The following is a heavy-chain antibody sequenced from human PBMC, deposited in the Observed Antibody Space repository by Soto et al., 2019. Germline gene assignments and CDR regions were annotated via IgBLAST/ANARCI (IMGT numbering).Heavy chain of an antibody. J-gene: IGHJ6*02. CDR3: ARDGSGYRSRASPMDV. V-gene: IGHV1-69*01. CDR2: IIPIFGTA. CDR1: GDTFSSYA. Sequence: QVQLVQSGAEVKKPGSSVKVSCKASGDTFSSYAISWVRQAPGQGLEWMGGIIPIFGTANYAQKFQGRVTITADESTRTAYMELSSLRCEDTAVYYCARDGSGYRSRASPMDVWGQGTTVTVSS. D-gene: IGHD3-22*01.